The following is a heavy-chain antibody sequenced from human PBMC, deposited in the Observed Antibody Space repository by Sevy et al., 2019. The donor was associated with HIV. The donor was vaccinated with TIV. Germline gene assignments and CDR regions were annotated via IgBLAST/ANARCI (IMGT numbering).Heavy chain of an antibody. V-gene: IGHV3-9*01. CDR1: GFVFEDFA. CDR2: ITGNGQKK. J-gene: IGHJ5*02. Sequence: GGSLRLSCVGSGFVFEDFAVHWVRRSPGKGLEWVSGITGNGQKKFYEGSVKGRFSISRDNARNSLYLQMNNMNFDDTAFYYCVRGMSPTLGTGHNWFDLWGQGTLVTVSS. D-gene: IGHD6-13*01. CDR3: VRGMSPTLGTGHNWFDL.